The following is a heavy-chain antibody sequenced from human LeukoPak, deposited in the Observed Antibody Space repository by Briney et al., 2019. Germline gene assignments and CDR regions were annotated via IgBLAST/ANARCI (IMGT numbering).Heavy chain of an antibody. CDR3: ARGFRDSSGRKPDY. CDR2: INPSGGNT. V-gene: IGHV1-46*01. J-gene: IGHJ4*02. CDR1: GYIFTSYY. Sequence: ASVKVSCKASGYIFTSYYMHWVRQAPGQGLEWMGRINPSGGNTNYAQKFQGRVTMTRDTSTSTVYMELSSLKFEDTAVYYCARGFRDSSGRKPDYWGQGTLVTVSS. D-gene: IGHD3-22*01.